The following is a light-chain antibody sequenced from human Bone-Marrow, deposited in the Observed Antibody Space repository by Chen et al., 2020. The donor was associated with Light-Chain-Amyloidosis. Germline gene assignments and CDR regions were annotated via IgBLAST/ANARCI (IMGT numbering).Light chain of an antibody. V-gene: IGLV3-25*03. J-gene: IGLJ2*01. CDR2: RDT. Sequence: SYELTQPPSVSVSPGQTARITCSGDDLPTKYAYWYQQKPGQAPVLVIHRDTERPSGISERFSGASSGTTATLTISGVQAEDEGDYHCQSADSSGTYEVIFGGGTKLTVL. CDR1: DLPTKY. CDR3: QSADSSGTYEVI.